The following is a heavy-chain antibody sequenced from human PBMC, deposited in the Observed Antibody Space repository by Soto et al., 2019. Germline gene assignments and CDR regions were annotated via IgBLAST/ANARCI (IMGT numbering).Heavy chain of an antibody. Sequence: PGGSLRLSCAASGFTFSIYGMHWVRQAPGKGLEWVAVISYDGSNKYYADSVKGRFTISRDNSKNTLYLQMNSLRAEDTAVYYCSGFGVVTLGLDYWGQGTLVTVSS. CDR1: GFTFSIYG. V-gene: IGHV3-30*03. CDR2: ISYDGSNK. CDR3: SGFGVVTLGLDY. D-gene: IGHD3-3*01. J-gene: IGHJ4*02.